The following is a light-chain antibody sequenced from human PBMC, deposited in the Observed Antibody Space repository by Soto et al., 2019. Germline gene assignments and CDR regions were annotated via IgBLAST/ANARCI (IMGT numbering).Light chain of an antibody. CDR1: QSIRSY. J-gene: IGKJ1*01. Sequence: DIQMTQSPSSLSASVGDRVTITCRASQSIRSYVNWYQQKPGKAPNLLIYAASSLESGVPSRFSGSGSGTEFTLTISSLQPDDFATYYCQQYNSYSRTFGQGTKVDIK. CDR2: AAS. V-gene: IGKV1-5*01. CDR3: QQYNSYSRT.